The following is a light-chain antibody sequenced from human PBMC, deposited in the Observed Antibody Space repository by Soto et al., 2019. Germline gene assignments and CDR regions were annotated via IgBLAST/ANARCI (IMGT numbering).Light chain of an antibody. Sequence: QSALTQFASVSGSPGQSITISCTGTSIDVGAYNYVSWYQQHPDKAPKLLIYEVGNRPSGVSFRFSGSKSGKTASLTISGLQAEDEADYYCAAWDDRLSGWVFGGGTKLTVL. J-gene: IGLJ3*02. CDR3: AAWDDRLSGWV. CDR1: SIDVGAYNY. V-gene: IGLV2-14*01. CDR2: EVG.